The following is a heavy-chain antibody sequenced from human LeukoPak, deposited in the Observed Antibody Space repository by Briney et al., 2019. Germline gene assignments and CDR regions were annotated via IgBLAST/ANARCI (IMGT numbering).Heavy chain of an antibody. V-gene: IGHV3-48*01. CDR3: ARDRGINTYYYDSSGYYWFDP. D-gene: IGHD3-22*01. Sequence: GGSLRLSCAASGFTFSSYSMNWVRQAPGKGLEWVSYISSSSSTIYYADSVKGRFTISRDNAKNSLYLQMNSLRAEDTAVYYCARDRGINTYYYDSSGYYWFDPWGQGTLVTVSS. J-gene: IGHJ5*02. CDR1: GFTFSSYS. CDR2: ISSSSSTI.